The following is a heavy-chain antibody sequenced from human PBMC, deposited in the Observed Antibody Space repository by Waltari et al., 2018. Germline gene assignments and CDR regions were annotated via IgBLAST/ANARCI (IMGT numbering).Heavy chain of an antibody. CDR2: NNAGNGNT. J-gene: IGHJ5*02. CDR3: ARDVVVVPAAIRGGWFDT. CDR1: GYTFTSYA. Sequence: QVQLVQSGAEVKKPGASVKVSCKASGYTFTSYAMHWVRQAPGQRLEWMGWNNAGNGNTKYSQKFQGRVTITRDTSASTAYMELSSLRSEDTAVYYCARDVVVVPAAIRGGWFDTWGQGTLVTVSS. D-gene: IGHD2-2*02. V-gene: IGHV1-3*01.